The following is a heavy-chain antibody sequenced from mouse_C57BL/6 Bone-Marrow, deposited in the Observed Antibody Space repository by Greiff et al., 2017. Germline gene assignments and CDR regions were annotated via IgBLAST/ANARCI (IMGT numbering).Heavy chain of an antibody. J-gene: IGHJ4*01. Sequence: EVKVVESGGGLVQPGGSLKLSCAASGFTFSDYGMAWVRQAPRKGPEWVAFISNLAYSIYYADTVTGRFTISSENAKNTLYLEMSSLRSEDTAMYYCARLGYRDAMDYWGQGTSVTVSS. D-gene: IGHD2-14*01. CDR1: GFTFSDYG. V-gene: IGHV5-15*01. CDR2: ISNLAYSI. CDR3: ARLGYRDAMDY.